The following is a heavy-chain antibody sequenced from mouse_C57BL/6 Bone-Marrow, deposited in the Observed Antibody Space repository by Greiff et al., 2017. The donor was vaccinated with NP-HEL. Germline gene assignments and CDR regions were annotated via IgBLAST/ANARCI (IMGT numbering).Heavy chain of an antibody. Sequence: QVQLQQSGAELVKPGASVKISCKASGYAFSSYWMNWVKERPGKGLEWIGQIYPGDGDTKYNGKFKGKATLTADKSSSPAYMQVSSLTSEDSAVYFCARGDYGSSRFGYAMDYWGQGTSVTVSS. V-gene: IGHV1-80*01. CDR2: IYPGDGDT. J-gene: IGHJ4*01. D-gene: IGHD1-1*01. CDR3: ARGDYGSSRFGYAMDY. CDR1: GYAFSSYW.